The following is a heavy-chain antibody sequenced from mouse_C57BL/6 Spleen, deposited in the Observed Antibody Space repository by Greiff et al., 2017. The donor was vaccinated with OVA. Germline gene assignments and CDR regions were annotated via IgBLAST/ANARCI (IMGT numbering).Heavy chain of an antibody. Sequence: EVQLQQSGPGLVKPSQSLSLTCSVTGYSITSGYYWNWIRQFPGNKLEWMGYISYDGSNNYNPSLKNRISITRDTSKNQFFLKLNSVTTEDTATYYCARADGYIFDYWGQGTTLTVSS. J-gene: IGHJ2*01. CDR1: GYSITSGYY. CDR2: ISYDGSN. D-gene: IGHD2-3*01. CDR3: ARADGYIFDY. V-gene: IGHV3-6*01.